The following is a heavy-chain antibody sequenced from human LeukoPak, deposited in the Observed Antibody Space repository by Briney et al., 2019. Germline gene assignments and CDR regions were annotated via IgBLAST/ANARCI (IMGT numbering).Heavy chain of an antibody. D-gene: IGHD3-3*01. CDR2: IYYSGST. CDR1: GGSISSGGYS. V-gene: IGHV4-30-4*07. Sequence: SQTLSLTCAVSGGSISSGGYSWSWIRQPPGKGLEWIGYIYYSGSTYYNPSLKSRVTISVDTSKNQFSLKLSSVTAADTAVYYCASESVFGVVIIRSDPWGQGTLVTVSS. J-gene: IGHJ5*02. CDR3: ASESVFGVVIIRSDP.